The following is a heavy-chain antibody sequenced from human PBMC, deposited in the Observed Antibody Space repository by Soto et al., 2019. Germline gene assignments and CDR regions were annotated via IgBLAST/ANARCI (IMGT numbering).Heavy chain of an antibody. Sequence: EVQLVESGGGLVQPGGSLRLSCAGSGFTFRGYWMHWVRQTPGKGPVWVSRLNPNGTFAINADSVKGRFTISRDNTKNTLYLQMNSLIADDTAVYYCARGATSTTCWGLLYDWGQGTRVTVSS. D-gene: IGHD2-2*01. V-gene: IGHV3-74*01. J-gene: IGHJ4*02. CDR3: ARGATSTTCWGLLYD. CDR2: LNPNGTFA. CDR1: GFTFRGYW.